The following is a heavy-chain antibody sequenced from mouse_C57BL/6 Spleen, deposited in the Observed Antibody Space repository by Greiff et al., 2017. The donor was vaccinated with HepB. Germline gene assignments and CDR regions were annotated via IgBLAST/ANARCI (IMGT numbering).Heavy chain of an antibody. CDR2: ISGGGSYT. V-gene: IGHV5-4*01. J-gene: IGHJ4*01. D-gene: IGHD2-12*01. CDR3: ARERRGNAMDY. Sequence: EVQLQESGGGLVKPGGSLKLSCAASGFTFSSYAMSWVRQTPEKSLEWVATISGGGSYTYYPDNVKGRFTISRDNAKNNLYLQMSHLKSEDTAMYYCARERRGNAMDYWGQGTSVTVSS. CDR1: GFTFSSYA.